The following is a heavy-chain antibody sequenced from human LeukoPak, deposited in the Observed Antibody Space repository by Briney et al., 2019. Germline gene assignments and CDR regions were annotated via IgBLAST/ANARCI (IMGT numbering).Heavy chain of an antibody. D-gene: IGHD3/OR15-3a*01. J-gene: IGHJ3*02. CDR3: ARFGHAFDI. CDR2: IYSSGST. V-gene: IGHV3-66*01. CDR1: GFTVSSNY. Sequence: AGGSLRLSCAASGFTVSSNYMSWVRQAPGKGLEWVSVIYSSGSTYYADSVKGRFTISRDNAKNSLYLQMNSLRAEDTAVYYCARFGHAFDIWGQGTMVTVSS.